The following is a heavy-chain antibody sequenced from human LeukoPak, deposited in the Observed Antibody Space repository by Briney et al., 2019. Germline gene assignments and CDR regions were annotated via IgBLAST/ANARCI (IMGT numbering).Heavy chain of an antibody. CDR2: INPNSGGT. CDR1: GYIFTGYY. J-gene: IGHJ5*02. Sequence: ASVKVSCKASGYIFTGYYMHWVRQAPGQGLEWMGWINPNSGGTNYAQKFQGRVTMTRDTSISTAYMELSRLRSDDTAVYYCARALRAGTTNNIRNWFDPWGQGTLVTVSS. V-gene: IGHV1-2*02. D-gene: IGHD1-1*01. CDR3: ARALRAGTTNNIRNWFDP.